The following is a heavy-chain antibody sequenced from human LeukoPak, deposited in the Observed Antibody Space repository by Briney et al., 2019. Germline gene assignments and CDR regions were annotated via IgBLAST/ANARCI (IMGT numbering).Heavy chain of an antibody. CDR2: MNPNSGNT. J-gene: IGHJ4*02. Sequence: GASVKVSCKASGYTFTSYDINWVRQATGQGLEWMGWMNPNSGNTGYAQKFQGRATITRNTSISTAYMELSSLRSEDTAVYYCARGLLRTKWLLCYWGQGTLVTVSS. CDR3: ARGLLRTKWLLCY. D-gene: IGHD3-22*01. V-gene: IGHV1-8*03. CDR1: GYTFTSYD.